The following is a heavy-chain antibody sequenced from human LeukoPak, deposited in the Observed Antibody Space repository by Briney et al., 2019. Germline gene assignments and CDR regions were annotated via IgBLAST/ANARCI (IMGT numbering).Heavy chain of an antibody. J-gene: IGHJ3*02. CDR2: INPNTGGT. Sequence: ASVTVSCKASGYTFTGYYMNWVRQAPGQGLEWLGRINPNTGGTNFAQRFQGRVTMTRDTSITTAYMKLSRLRSDDTAVYYCARVGDGLNDAFDIWGQGTMVTVSS. D-gene: IGHD5-24*01. CDR3: ARVGDGLNDAFDI. V-gene: IGHV1-2*06. CDR1: GYTFTGYY.